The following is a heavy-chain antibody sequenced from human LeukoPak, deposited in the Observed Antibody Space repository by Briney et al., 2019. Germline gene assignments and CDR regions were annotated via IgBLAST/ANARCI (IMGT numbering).Heavy chain of an antibody. CDR2: MYYSGST. D-gene: IGHD3-22*01. Sequence: PSETLSLTCTVSGGSISSGDYYWSWIRQPPGKGLEWIGYMYYSGSTYYNPSLKSRVVISVDTSKNQFSLKLSSVTAADTAVYYCARPYYYESRIDPWGQGTLVTVSS. J-gene: IGHJ5*02. CDR3: ARPYYYESRIDP. V-gene: IGHV4-30-4*01. CDR1: GGSISSGDYY.